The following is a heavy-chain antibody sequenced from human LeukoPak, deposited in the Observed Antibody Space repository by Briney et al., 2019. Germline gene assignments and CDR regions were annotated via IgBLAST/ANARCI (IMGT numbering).Heavy chain of an antibody. J-gene: IGHJ2*01. Sequence: GGSLRLSCAGSGFSFSDYYMAWIRQTPGKGLQRVSFLDRGRDGKAHADSVKGRFTISRDNDKNSLYLLMNSLTAEDTAVYYCARAGYYYDILTGYYPGWYFDLWGRGTLVTVSS. CDR3: ARAGYYYDILTGYYPGWYFDL. CDR1: GFSFSDYY. V-gene: IGHV3-11*05. D-gene: IGHD3-9*01. CDR2: LDRGRDGK.